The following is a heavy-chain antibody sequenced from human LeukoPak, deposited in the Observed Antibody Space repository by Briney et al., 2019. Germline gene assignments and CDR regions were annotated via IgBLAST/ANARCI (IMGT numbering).Heavy chain of an antibody. CDR3: ARLKFYDSAGYSPGYYMDV. CDR2: IYPTGNT. V-gene: IGHV4-4*07. D-gene: IGHD2-21*01. Sequence: SETLSLTSSVSGGAIISYYWSWIRQPAGKGPEWIGRIYPTGNTDYTPSLKTRVTMSTDLSKKQFSLRLRSVTAADTAVYYCARLKFYDSAGYSPGYYMDVWGKGTAVTVSS. J-gene: IGHJ6*03. CDR1: GGAIISYY.